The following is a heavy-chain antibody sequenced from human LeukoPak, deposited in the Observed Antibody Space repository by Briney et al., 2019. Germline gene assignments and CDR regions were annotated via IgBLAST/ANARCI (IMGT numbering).Heavy chain of an antibody. Sequence: SETLSLTCTVSGGSISSYYWSWIRQPPGKGLEWIGYIYYSGSTNYNPSLKSRVTISVDTSKNQFSLKLSSVTAADTAVYYCAKVGKIYGDYASWGQGTLVTVSS. CDR2: IYYSGST. CDR1: GGSISSYY. J-gene: IGHJ4*02. CDR3: AKVGKIYGDYAS. V-gene: IGHV4-59*01. D-gene: IGHD4-17*01.